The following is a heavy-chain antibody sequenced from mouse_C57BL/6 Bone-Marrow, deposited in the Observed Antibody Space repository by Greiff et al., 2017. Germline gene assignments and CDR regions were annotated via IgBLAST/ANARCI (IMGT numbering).Heavy chain of an antibody. J-gene: IGHJ2*01. D-gene: IGHD1-1*01. CDR3: TTWSITTVVAPFDY. V-gene: IGHV14-4*01. CDR2: IDPENGDT. Sequence: VHVKQSGAELVRPGASVTLSCTASGFNIKDDYMHWVKQRPEQGLEWIGWIDPENGDTEYASKFQGKATITADTSSNTAYLQLSSLTSEDTAVYYCTTWSITTVVAPFDYWGQGTTLTVSS. CDR1: GFNIKDDY.